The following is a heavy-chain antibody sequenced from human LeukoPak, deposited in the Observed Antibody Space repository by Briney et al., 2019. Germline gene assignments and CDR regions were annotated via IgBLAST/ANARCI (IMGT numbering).Heavy chain of an antibody. CDR3: ARAVAGPYYYYGMDV. Sequence: ASVKVSCKASGGTFSSYAISWVRQAPGQGLEWMGGIIPIFGTANYAQKFQGRVTITADESTSTAYMELSGLRSEDTAVYYCARAVAGPYYYYGMDVWGKGTTVTVSS. J-gene: IGHJ6*04. D-gene: IGHD6-19*01. CDR1: GGTFSSYA. V-gene: IGHV1-69*13. CDR2: IIPIFGTA.